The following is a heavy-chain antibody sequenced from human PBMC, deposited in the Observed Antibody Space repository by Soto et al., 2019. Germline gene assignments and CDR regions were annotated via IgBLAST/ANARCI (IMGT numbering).Heavy chain of an antibody. D-gene: IGHD5-18*01. V-gene: IGHV4-59*01. CDR1: GGSISSYY. J-gene: IGHJ5*02. CDR3: ARGGYSYGGSPQSVNWFDP. CDR2: IYYSGST. Sequence: LSLTCTVSGGSISSYYWSWIRQPPGKGLEWIGYIYYSGSTNYNPSLKSRVTISVDTSKNQFSLKLSSVTAADTAVYYCARGGYSYGGSPQSVNWFDPWGQGTLVTVSS.